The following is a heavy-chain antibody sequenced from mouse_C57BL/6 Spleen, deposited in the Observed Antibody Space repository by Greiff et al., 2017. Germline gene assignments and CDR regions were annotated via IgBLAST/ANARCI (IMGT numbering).Heavy chain of an antibody. J-gene: IGHJ3*01. V-gene: IGHV1-55*01. CDR1: GYTFTSYW. CDR3: ARSWDYDTWFAY. CDR2: IYPGSGST. D-gene: IGHD2-4*01. Sequence: VQLQQPGAELVKPGASVKMSCKASGYTFTSYWITWVKQRPGQGLEWIGDIYPGSGSTNYNEKFKSKATLTVDTSSSPAYRQLSSLTSEVSAGYDCARSWDYDTWFAYWGQGTLVTVSA.